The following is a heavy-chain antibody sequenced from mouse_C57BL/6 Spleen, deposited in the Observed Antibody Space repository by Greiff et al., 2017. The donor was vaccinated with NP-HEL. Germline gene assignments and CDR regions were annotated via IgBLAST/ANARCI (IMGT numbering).Heavy chain of an antibody. CDR2: INPGSGGT. V-gene: IGHV1-54*01. CDR3: ASSSHWYFEV. CDR1: GYAFTNYL. Sequence: VQLQQSGAELVRPGTSVKVSCKASGYAFTNYLIEWVKQRPGQGLEWIGVINPGSGGTNYNEKFKGKATLTADKSSSTAYMQLGSLTSEDSAVYFCASSSHWYFEVWGTGTTVTVSS. J-gene: IGHJ1*03. D-gene: IGHD1-1*01.